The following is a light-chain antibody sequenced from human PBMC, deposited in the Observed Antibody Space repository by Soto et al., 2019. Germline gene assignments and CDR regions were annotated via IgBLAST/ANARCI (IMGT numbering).Light chain of an antibody. J-gene: IGLJ2*01. Sequence: QSALTQPASVSGSPGQSITISCTGTSSDIGASDYVSWYQQHPDKAPKLIIYDVNYRPSGVSSCFSGSKSANTASLTISGLQAEDEADYFCSSYVLFGGGTKLTVL. CDR1: SSDIGASDY. CDR3: SSYVL. V-gene: IGLV2-14*03. CDR2: DVN.